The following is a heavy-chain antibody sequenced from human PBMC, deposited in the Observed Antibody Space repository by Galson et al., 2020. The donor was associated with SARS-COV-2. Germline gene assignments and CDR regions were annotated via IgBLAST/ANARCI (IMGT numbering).Heavy chain of an antibody. J-gene: IGHJ3*02. CDR3: ARADNEKGFWSSPYTFAFDI. CDR1: GFTFSSYA. V-gene: IGHV3-30*14. Sequence: GESLKISCAASGFTFSSYAMHWVRQAPGKGLEWVAVISYDGSNKYYADSVKGRFTISRDNSKNSLYLQMDSLRADDTAVYYCARADNEKGFWSSPYTFAFDIWGQGTMVTVSS. D-gene: IGHD3-3*01. CDR2: ISYDGSNK.